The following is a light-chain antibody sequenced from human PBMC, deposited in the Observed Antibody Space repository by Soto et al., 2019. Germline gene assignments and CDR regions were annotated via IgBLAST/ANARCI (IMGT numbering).Light chain of an antibody. CDR2: WAS. J-gene: IGKJ1*01. CDR3: QQYYSTPWT. CDR1: QSILYSSYNKNY. Sequence: DIVMTQSPDSLAVSLGERATINCKSSQSILYSSYNKNYLAWYQQRPGQSPNLLIYWASTRESGVPDRFSASGSGTDLTLTISSLQAEDVAVYYCQQYYSTPWTFGQGTKGESK. V-gene: IGKV4-1*01.